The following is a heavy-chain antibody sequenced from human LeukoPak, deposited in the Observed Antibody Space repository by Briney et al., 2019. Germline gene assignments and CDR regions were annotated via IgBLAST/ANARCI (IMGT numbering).Heavy chain of an antibody. Sequence: SETLSLTCTVSGGSISSYYWSWIRQHPGKGLEWIGYIYYSGSTYYNPSLKSRVTISVDTSKNQFSLKLSSVTAADTAVYYCARGHYDFWSGYYSGWFDPWGQGTLVTVSS. CDR2: IYYSGST. CDR1: GGSISSYY. D-gene: IGHD3-3*01. CDR3: ARGHYDFWSGYYSGWFDP. V-gene: IGHV4-59*06. J-gene: IGHJ5*02.